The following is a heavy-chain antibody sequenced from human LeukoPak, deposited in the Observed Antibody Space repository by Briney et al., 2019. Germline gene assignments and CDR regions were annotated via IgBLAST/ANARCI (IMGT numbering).Heavy chain of an antibody. V-gene: IGHV3-21*01. CDR2: ISSSSSYI. Sequence: GGSLRLSCAASGFTFSSYSMNWVRQAPGKGLEWVSSISSSSSYIYYADSVKGRFTISRDNAKNSLYLQMNSLRAEDTAVYYCARGRSGSYLGGRPLDIWGQGTMVTVSS. J-gene: IGHJ3*02. D-gene: IGHD1-26*01. CDR3: ARGRSGSYLGGRPLDI. CDR1: GFTFSSYS.